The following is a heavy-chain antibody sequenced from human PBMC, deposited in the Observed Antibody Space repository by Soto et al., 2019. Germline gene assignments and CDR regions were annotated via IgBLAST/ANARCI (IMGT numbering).Heavy chain of an antibody. Sequence: PGGSLRLSCAASGFTFSSYSINWVRQAPGKGLEWVSSISSSSSYIYYADSVKGRFTISRDNAKNSLYLQMNSLRAEDTAVYYCARGRITIFGVVTPIDYWGQGTLVTVSS. CDR1: GFTFSSYS. J-gene: IGHJ4*02. V-gene: IGHV3-21*01. CDR2: ISSSSSYI. D-gene: IGHD3-3*01. CDR3: ARGRITIFGVVTPIDY.